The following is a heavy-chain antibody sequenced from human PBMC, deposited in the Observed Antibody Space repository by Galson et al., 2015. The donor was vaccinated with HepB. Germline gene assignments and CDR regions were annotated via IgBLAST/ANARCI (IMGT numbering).Heavy chain of an antibody. CDR2: IKTDGTST. CDR1: GFTFSNYW. D-gene: IGHD2-21*02. Sequence: SLRLSCAASGFTFSNYWMQWVRQAPGKGLVWVARIKTDGTSTNYADSVKSRFTISRDNAKNTLYLQMSSLGDEDTALYYCARAGFCSGDCYKGFDCWGQGTLVTVSS. V-gene: IGHV3-74*01. CDR3: ARAGFCSGDCYKGFDC. J-gene: IGHJ4*02.